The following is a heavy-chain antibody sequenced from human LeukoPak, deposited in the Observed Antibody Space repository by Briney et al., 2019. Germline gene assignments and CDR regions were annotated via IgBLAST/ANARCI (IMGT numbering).Heavy chain of an antibody. J-gene: IGHJ4*02. V-gene: IGHV1-18*01. D-gene: IGHD3-10*01. CDR3: ARADTYYYGSGSYHLDY. CDR1: GYTFTSYG. CDR2: ISAYNGNT. Sequence: ASVTVTCKASGYTFTSYGISWVRQAPGQRLEWMGWISAYNGNTNYAQKFQGRVTMTTDTPTTTAYMVLRSLSSDDTAVYSCARADTYYYGSGSYHLDYWGQGTLVTVSS.